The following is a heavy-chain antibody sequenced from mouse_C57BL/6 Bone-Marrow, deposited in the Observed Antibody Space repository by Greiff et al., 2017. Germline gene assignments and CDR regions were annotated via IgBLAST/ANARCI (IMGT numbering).Heavy chain of an antibody. V-gene: IGHV5-6*02. CDR3: ARHNGSSYWYFDV. Sequence: DVMLVESGGDLVKPGGSLKLSCAASGFTFSSYGMSWVRQTPDKRLEWVATISSGGSYTYYPDSVKGRFTISRDNAKKTLYLQMSSLKSEDTAMYYCARHNGSSYWYFDVWGTGTTVTVSS. CDR2: ISSGGSYT. D-gene: IGHD1-1*01. CDR1: GFTFSSYG. J-gene: IGHJ1*03.